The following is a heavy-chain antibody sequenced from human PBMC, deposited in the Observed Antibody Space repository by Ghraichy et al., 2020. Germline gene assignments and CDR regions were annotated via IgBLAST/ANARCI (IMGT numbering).Heavy chain of an antibody. CDR3: ARDATTTYYYYYMDV. CDR1: GFTFSSYT. V-gene: IGHV3-48*02. Sequence: GGSLRLSCAASGFTFSSYTMNWVRQAPGKGLEWVSYISSSSSTIYYADSVKGRFTISRDNAKNSLYLQMNSLRDEDTAVYYCARDATTTYYYYYMDVWGKGTTVTVSS. CDR2: ISSSSSTI. J-gene: IGHJ6*03. D-gene: IGHD1-1*01.